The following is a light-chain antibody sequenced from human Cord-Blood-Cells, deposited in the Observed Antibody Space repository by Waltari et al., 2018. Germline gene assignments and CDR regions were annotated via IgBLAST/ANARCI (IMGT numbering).Light chain of an antibody. CDR3: QQYYSYPHS. CDR1: PVITNY. V-gene: IGKV1-8*01. CDR2: AAS. J-gene: IGKJ2*03. Sequence: AIRMTQSPSPFSASTGDRVTITCRASPVITNYLAWYQQNPGKAPKLLSYAASTLQSGVPSRFSGSGSGTDFTLTISCLQSEDFATYYCQQYYSYPHSFGQGTKLEI.